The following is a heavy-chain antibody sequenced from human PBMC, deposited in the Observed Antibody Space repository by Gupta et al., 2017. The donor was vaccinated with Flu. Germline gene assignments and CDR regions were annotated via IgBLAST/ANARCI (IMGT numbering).Heavy chain of an antibody. Sequence: QVQLPESGPGLVRPSETLSLTCSVSGGFINAGGYYWNWVRRHPGKSLEWIGYIYNGGSTYYNPSLKSRVAISEDTSKNQFSLKLTSVTAADTAVYYCARGTNYPRRGVDFWGQGTLVTISS. CDR2: IYNGGST. D-gene: IGHD3-10*01. J-gene: IGHJ4*02. CDR1: GGFINAGGYY. V-gene: IGHV4-31*03. CDR3: ARGTNYPRRGVDF.